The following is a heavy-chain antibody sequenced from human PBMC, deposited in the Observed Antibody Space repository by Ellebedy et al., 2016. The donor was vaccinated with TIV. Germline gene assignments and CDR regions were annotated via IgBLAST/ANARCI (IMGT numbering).Heavy chain of an antibody. CDR1: GFTFRNNS. CDR3: ASGAYDI. Sequence: PGGSLRLSCAASGFTFRNNSMNWVRQAPGKGLEWISYIISSGTTIYYADSVKGRFTISRDNAKISLYLQMNSLTAEDTAVYYCASGAYDIWGQGTMVTVSS. CDR2: IISSGTTI. J-gene: IGHJ3*02. V-gene: IGHV3-48*04.